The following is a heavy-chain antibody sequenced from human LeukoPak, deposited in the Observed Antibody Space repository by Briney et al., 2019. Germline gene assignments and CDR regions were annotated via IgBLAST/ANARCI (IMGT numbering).Heavy chain of an antibody. CDR1: GFTISSYE. Sequence: GGSLRLSCEASGFTISSYEMNWVRQAPGKGLEWVSSISSSGDTNYYADSVKGRFTISRGSTKNSLYLQMDSLRAEDTAVYYCARGLLRTYYFDSWGHGTLVTVSS. CDR3: ARGLLRTYYFDS. V-gene: IGHV3-48*03. J-gene: IGHJ4*01. CDR2: ISSSGDTN. D-gene: IGHD2-15*01.